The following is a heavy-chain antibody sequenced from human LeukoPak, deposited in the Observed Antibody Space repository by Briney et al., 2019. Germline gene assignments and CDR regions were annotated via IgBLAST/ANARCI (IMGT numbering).Heavy chain of an antibody. D-gene: IGHD6-25*01. V-gene: IGHV5-51*01. CDR3: ARLRSAAPDAFDI. J-gene: IGHJ3*02. CDR1: AYSFTTYW. CDR2: VYPGDSDT. Sequence: GESLKISCKGSAYSFTTYWVAWVRQMPGKGLEWMGIVYPGDSDTRYSPSFQGQVTISADKSISTAYLQWSSLKASDTAMYYRARLRSAAPDAFDIWGQGTMVTVSS.